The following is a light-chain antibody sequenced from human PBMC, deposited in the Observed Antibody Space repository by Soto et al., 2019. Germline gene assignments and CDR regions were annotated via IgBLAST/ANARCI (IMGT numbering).Light chain of an antibody. Sequence: DIVLTQSPGTLSVSPGERATLSCRASQTISSNYLAWYQQKPGQPPSLLIYGTSSRATGIPDRFSGSGSRTDFTLTISGLEPEDSAIYYCQQYVSWTFGQGTKVEIK. CDR2: GTS. CDR3: QQYVSWT. CDR1: QTISSNY. V-gene: IGKV3-20*01. J-gene: IGKJ1*01.